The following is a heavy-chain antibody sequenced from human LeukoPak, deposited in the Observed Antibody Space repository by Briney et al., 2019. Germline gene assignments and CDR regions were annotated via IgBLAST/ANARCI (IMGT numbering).Heavy chain of an antibody. CDR2: IYPGDSDT. V-gene: IGHV5-51*01. Sequence: GESLKISCKGSGYSFTSYWIGCVRQMPRKGLEWMGIIYPGDSDTRYSPSFQGQVTISADKSISTAYLQWSSLKASDTAMYYCASLEYSSSSGNDAFDIWGQGTMVTVSS. D-gene: IGHD6-6*01. CDR1: GYSFTSYW. J-gene: IGHJ3*02. CDR3: ASLEYSSSSGNDAFDI.